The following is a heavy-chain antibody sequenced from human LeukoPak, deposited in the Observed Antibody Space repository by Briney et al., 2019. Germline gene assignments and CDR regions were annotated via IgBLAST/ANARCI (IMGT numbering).Heavy chain of an antibody. D-gene: IGHD2-15*01. V-gene: IGHV3-74*01. CDR1: GFTFSTSW. CDR3: ARSVAASRDY. CDR2: INSDGSST. Sequence: GGSLRLSCAASGFTFSTSWMYWVRQAPGKGLVWVSRINSDGSSTSYADSVKGRFTISRDNAKNTLYLQMNGLRAEDTALYYCARSVAASRDYWGQGTLVTVSS. J-gene: IGHJ4*02.